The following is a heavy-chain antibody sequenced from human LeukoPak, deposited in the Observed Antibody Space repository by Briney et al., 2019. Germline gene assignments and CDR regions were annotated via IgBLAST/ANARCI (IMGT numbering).Heavy chain of an antibody. CDR1: GYSISSGYY. Sequence: PSETLSLTCAVSGYSISSGYYWGWIRQPPGKGLGWIGSIYHSGSTYYNPSLKSRVTISVDTSKNQFSLKLSSVTAADTAVYYCARQRGVADFDYWGQGTLVTVSS. V-gene: IGHV4-38-2*01. J-gene: IGHJ4*02. CDR2: IYHSGST. CDR3: ARQRGVADFDY. D-gene: IGHD6-19*01.